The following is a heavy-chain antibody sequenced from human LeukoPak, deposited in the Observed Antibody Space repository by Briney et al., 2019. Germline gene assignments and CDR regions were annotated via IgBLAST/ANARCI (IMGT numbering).Heavy chain of an antibody. CDR3: ARDVVAGPEGIYYYGMDV. CDR2: ISSSGSAI. V-gene: IGHV3-11*01. Sequence: GGSLRLSCAASGFTFSDYYMSWIRQAPGKGLEWVSYISSSGSAIYYADSVKGRFTISRDNAKNSLYPQMNSLRAEDTAVYYCARDVVAGPEGIYYYGMDVWGQGTTVTVSS. CDR1: GFTFSDYY. D-gene: IGHD6-19*01. J-gene: IGHJ6*02.